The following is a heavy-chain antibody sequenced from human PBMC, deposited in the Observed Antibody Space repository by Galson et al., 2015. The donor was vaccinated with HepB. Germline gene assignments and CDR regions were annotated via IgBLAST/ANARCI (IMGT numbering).Heavy chain of an antibody. Sequence: SVKVSCKASGFTFSSSAMQWVPQARGQRLEWIGWIVVGSGNTNYTEILQERVSITRDMSTRIVYMELRSLRSEDTAIYYCAAQVRESMDDAFEIWGQGTTVTVSS. CDR2: IVVGSGNT. J-gene: IGHJ3*02. CDR1: GFTFSSSA. D-gene: IGHD3-10*01. CDR3: AAQVRESMDDAFEI. V-gene: IGHV1-58*02.